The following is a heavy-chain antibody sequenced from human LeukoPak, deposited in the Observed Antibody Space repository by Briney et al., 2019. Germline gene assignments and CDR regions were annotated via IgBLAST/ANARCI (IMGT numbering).Heavy chain of an antibody. CDR1: GFTFSSYW. J-gene: IGHJ6*03. V-gene: IGHV3-7*01. Sequence: GGSLRLSCAASGFTFSSYWMSWVRQAPGKGLEWVANIKQDGSEKYYVDSVKGRFTISRDNAKNSLYLQMNSLRAEDTAVYYCARSRYSYADYYYYYYMDVWGKGTTVTISS. CDR3: ARSRYSYADYYYYYYMDV. D-gene: IGHD5-18*01. CDR2: IKQDGSEK.